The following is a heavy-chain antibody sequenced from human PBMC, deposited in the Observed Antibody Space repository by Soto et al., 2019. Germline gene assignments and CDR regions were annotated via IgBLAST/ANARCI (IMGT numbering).Heavy chain of an antibody. CDR1: GYSFTSYW. D-gene: IGHD1-1*01. V-gene: IGHV5-10-1*01. Sequence: GESLKISCKGSGYSFTSYWISWVRQMPGKGLEWMGRIDPSDSYTNYSPSFQGHVTISADKSISTAYLQWSSLKASDTAMYYCARNRRADYYYYGMDVWGQGTTVTVS. J-gene: IGHJ6*02. CDR2: IDPSDSYT. CDR3: ARNRRADYYYYGMDV.